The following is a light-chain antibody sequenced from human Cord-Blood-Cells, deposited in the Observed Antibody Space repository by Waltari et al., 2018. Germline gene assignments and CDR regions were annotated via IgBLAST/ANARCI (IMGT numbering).Light chain of an antibody. CDR1: SSDVGRYTL. V-gene: IGLV2-23*01. J-gene: IGLJ3*02. CDR2: EGS. Sequence: QSALTQPATVTGSPGQSFTISCTGTSSDVGRYTLVSWYQQHPGKAPKLMISEGSKRPSGVSNRFSGSKSGNTASLTISGLQAEDEADYYCCSYAGSSTLVFGGGTKLTVL. CDR3: CSYAGSSTLV.